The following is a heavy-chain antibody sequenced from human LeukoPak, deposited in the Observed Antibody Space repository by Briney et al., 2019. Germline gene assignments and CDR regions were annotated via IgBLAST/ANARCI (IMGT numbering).Heavy chain of an antibody. J-gene: IGHJ4*02. CDR3: ARLRGSGWVTDY. CDR1: GGSISSSY. CDR2: IYYSGST. D-gene: IGHD6-19*01. Sequence: TSETLSLTCTVSGGSISSSYWSWIRQPPGKGLEWIGYIYYSGSTNYNPSLKSRVTISVDTSKNQFSLKLSSVTAADTAVYYCARLRGSGWVTDYWGQGTLVTVSS. V-gene: IGHV4-59*08.